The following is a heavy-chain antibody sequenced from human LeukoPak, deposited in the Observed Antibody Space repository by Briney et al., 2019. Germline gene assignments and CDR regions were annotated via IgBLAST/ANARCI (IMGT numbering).Heavy chain of an antibody. CDR3: ARRTTYYDSSGYYYGDAFDI. J-gene: IGHJ3*02. V-gene: IGHV4-39*01. Sequence: SETLSLTCTVSGGSISSSSYYWGWIRQPPGKGLEWIGSIYYSGSTYYNPSLKSRVTISVDTSKNQFSLKLSSVTAADTAVYYCARRTTYYDSSGYYYGDAFDIWGQGTMVTVSS. CDR2: IYYSGST. CDR1: GGSISSSSYY. D-gene: IGHD3-22*01.